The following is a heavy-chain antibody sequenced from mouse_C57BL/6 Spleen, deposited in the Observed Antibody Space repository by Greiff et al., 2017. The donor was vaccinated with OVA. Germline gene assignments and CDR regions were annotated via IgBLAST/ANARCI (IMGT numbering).Heavy chain of an antibody. D-gene: IGHD2-5*01. V-gene: IGHV1-26*01. CDR2: INPNNGGT. Sequence: EVQLQQSGPELVKPGASVKISCKASGYTFTDYYMNWVKQSHGKSLEWIGDINPNNGGTSYNQKFKGKATLTVDKSSSTAYMELRSLTSEDSAVYYCAKGPTIVRYFDVWGTGTTVTVSS. CDR1: GYTFTDYY. J-gene: IGHJ1*03. CDR3: AKGPTIVRYFDV.